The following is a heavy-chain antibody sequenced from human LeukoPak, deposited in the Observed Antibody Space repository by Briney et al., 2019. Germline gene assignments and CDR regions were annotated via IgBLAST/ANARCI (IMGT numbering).Heavy chain of an antibody. Sequence: SETLSLTRAVYGGSFSGYYWSWIRQPPGNGLEWIGEINHSGSTNYNPSLKSRVTISVDTSKNQFSLKLSSVTAADTAVYYCARSRLQRKRAFDIWGQGTMVTVSS. CDR2: INHSGST. D-gene: IGHD3-16*01. V-gene: IGHV4-34*01. CDR3: ARSRLQRKRAFDI. J-gene: IGHJ3*02. CDR1: GGSFSGYY.